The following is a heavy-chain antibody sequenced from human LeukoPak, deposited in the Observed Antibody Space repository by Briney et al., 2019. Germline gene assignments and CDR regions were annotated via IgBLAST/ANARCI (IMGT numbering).Heavy chain of an antibody. CDR2: ISGSGGST. CDR1: GFTFSSDA. J-gene: IGHJ4*02. V-gene: IGHV3-23*01. CDR3: AKENYDILTGSHRFFDY. D-gene: IGHD3-9*01. Sequence: AGGSLRLSCAASGFTFSSDAMSWVRQAPGKGLEWVSAISGSGGSTYYADSVKGRFTISRDNSKNTLYLQMNSLRAEDTAVYYCAKENYDILTGSHRFFDYWGQGTLVTVSS.